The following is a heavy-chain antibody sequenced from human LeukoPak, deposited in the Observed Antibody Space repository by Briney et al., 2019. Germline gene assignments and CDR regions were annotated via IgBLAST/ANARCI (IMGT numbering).Heavy chain of an antibody. CDR1: GGSFSGYY. D-gene: IGHD4-23*01. V-gene: IGHV4-34*01. Sequence: SETLSLTCAVYGGSFSGYYWSCIRQPPGKGLEWVGEINHSGSTNYNPSLKSRVTISVDTSKNQFSLKLSSVTAADTAVYYRARGRRDYGGRASTSGGWFDPWGQGTLVTVSS. CDR2: INHSGST. J-gene: IGHJ5*02. CDR3: ARGRRDYGGRASTSGGWFDP.